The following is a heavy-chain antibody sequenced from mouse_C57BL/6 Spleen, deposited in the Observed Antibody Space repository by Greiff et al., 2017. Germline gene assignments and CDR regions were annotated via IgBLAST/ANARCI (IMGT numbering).Heavy chain of an antibody. D-gene: IGHD1-1*01. V-gene: IGHV1-15*01. CDR1: GYTFTDYE. CDR3: TRDGSSQYYFDY. J-gene: IGHJ2*01. Sequence: VQLQQSGAELVRPGASVTLSCKASGYTFTDYEMHWVKQTPVHGLEWIGALDPDTGGTAYNQKFKGKAILTADKSSSTAYMELRSLTSADSAVYYCTRDGSSQYYFDYWGQGTTLTVSS. CDR2: LDPDTGGT.